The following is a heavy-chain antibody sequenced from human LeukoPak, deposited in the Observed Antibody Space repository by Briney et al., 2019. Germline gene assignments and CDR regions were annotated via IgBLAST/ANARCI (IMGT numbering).Heavy chain of an antibody. J-gene: IGHJ3*02. D-gene: IGHD2-15*01. CDR2: IVVGSGNT. Sequence: SVKVSCKASGFTFTSSAMQWVRQARGQRLEWIGWIVVGSGNTNYAQKFQERVTITRDMSTSTAYMELSSLRSEDTAVYYCVSIKPNCSGGSCYSVTLPDDAFDIWGQGTMVTVSS. V-gene: IGHV1-58*02. CDR1: GFTFTSSA. CDR3: VSIKPNCSGGSCYSVTLPDDAFDI.